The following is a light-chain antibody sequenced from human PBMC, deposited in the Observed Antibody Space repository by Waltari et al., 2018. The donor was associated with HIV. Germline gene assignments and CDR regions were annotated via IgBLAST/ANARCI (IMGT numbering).Light chain of an antibody. CDR3: SSYASSSTPVL. CDR2: EVT. Sequence: QSALTQPASVSGSPGQSITISCTGTSSDVGTYNHVSWYQQLPGKAPKLMIYEVTKRPSGVSNRFSGSKSGKTASLTISGLQAEDEADYYCSHCSSYASSSTPVLFGGGTKLTVL. V-gene: IGLV2-14*01. J-gene: IGLJ2*01. CDR1: SSDVGTYNH.